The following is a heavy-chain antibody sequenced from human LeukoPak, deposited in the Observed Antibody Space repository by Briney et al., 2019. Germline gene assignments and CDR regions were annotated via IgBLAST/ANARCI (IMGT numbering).Heavy chain of an antibody. V-gene: IGHV3-23*01. CDR3: AKEAISDYYDSSGYYATEYFQH. D-gene: IGHD3-22*01. J-gene: IGHJ1*01. CDR1: GFTFSSYA. Sequence: GASLRLSYAASGFTFSSYAMSWVRQAPGKGLEWVSAISGSGDSTYYADSVKGRFTISRDNSKNTLYLQMNSLRAEDTAVYYCAKEAISDYYDSSGYYATEYFQHWGQGTLVTVSS. CDR2: ISGSGDST.